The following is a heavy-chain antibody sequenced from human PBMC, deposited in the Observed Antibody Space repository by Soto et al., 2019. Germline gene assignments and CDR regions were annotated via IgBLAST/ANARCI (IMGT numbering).Heavy chain of an antibody. CDR3: ARDRAIVVVPAAMDAFDI. CDR2: IYHSGST. Sequence: SETLSLTCAVSGGSISSSNWWSWVRQPPGKGLEWIGEIYHSGSTNYNPSLKSRVTISVDKSKNQFSLKLSSVTAADTAVYYCARDRAIVVVPAAMDAFDIWGQGTMVTVSS. V-gene: IGHV4-4*02. CDR1: GGSISSSNW. J-gene: IGHJ3*02. D-gene: IGHD2-2*01.